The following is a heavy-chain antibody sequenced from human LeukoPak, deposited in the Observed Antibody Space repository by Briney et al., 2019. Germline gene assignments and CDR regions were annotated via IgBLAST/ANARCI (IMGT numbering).Heavy chain of an antibody. CDR3: AREPLTMIKIRPFDY. CDR2: IIPIFGTA. CDR1: GGTFSSYA. Sequence: SVKVSCKASGGTFSSYAISWVRQAPGQGLEWMGRIIPIFGTANYAQKFPGRVTITADESTSTAYMELSSLRSEDTAVYYCAREPLTMIKIRPFDYWGQGTLVTVSS. D-gene: IGHD3-22*01. J-gene: IGHJ4*02. V-gene: IGHV1-69*15.